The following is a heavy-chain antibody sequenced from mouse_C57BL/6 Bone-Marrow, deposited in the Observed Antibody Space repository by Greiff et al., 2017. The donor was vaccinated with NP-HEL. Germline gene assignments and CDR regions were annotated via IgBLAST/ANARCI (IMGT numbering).Heavy chain of an antibody. CDR2: INPGSGGT. V-gene: IGHV1-54*01. CDR1: GYAFPNYF. Sequence: QVQLKESGAELVRPGTSVKVSCKASGYAFPNYFIEWVKQRPGQGLEWIGVINPGSGGTNYNEKFKGKATLTADKSSSTAYMQLSSLTSEDSAVYFCARSRGQLRLRFAYWGQGTLVTVSA. D-gene: IGHD3-2*02. J-gene: IGHJ3*01. CDR3: ARSRGQLRLRFAY.